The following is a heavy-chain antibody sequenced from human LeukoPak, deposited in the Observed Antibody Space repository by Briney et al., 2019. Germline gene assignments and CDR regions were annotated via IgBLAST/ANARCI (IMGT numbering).Heavy chain of an antibody. CDR1: GGSISSYY. D-gene: IGHD1-26*01. V-gene: IGHV4-59*01. J-gene: IGHJ5*02. CDR3: ARDQRSESYYPWGWFDP. Sequence: SETLSLTCTVSGGSISSYYWSWIRQPPGKGLEWIGYIYYSGSTNYNPSLKSRVTISVDTSKNQFSLKLSSVTAADTAVYYCARDQRSESYYPWGWFDPWGQGTLVTVSS. CDR2: IYYSGST.